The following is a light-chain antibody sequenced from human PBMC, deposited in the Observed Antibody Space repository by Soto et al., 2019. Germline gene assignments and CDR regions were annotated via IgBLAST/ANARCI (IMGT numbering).Light chain of an antibody. Sequence: EIVLTQSPATLSLSPGERATLSCRASQSLSSGYLAWYQQKPGQAPRLLIYDASSKATGIPARFSGSGSGTDFTLTISSLEPEDFAVYYCLQRSNWPYTFGQGTNLEIK. CDR2: DAS. J-gene: IGKJ2*01. CDR3: LQRSNWPYT. CDR1: QSLSSGY. V-gene: IGKV3D-20*02.